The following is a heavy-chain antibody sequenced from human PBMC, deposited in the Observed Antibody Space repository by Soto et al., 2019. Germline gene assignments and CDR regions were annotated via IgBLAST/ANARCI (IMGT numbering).Heavy chain of an antibody. CDR3: AKDHEGMQLWSGENWFDP. CDR1: GFTFSSYA. V-gene: IGHV3-23*01. CDR2: ISGSGGST. D-gene: IGHD5-18*01. Sequence: GGSLRLSCAASGFTFSSYAMSWVRQAPGKGLEWVSAISGSGGSTYYADSVKGRFTISRDNSKNTLYLQMNSLRAEDTAVYYCAKDHEGMQLWSGENWFDPWGQGTLVTVSS. J-gene: IGHJ5*02.